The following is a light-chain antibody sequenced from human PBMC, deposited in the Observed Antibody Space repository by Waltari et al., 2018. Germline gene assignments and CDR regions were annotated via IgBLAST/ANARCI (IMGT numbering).Light chain of an antibody. CDR3: QQYNTFSGGT. V-gene: IGKV1-5*03. Sequence: DIQMTQSPSTLSASVGDRVTIPCRASQSISSWLAWYQQKPGKVPKLLIYKASSLESGVPSRFSGSGSGTDFTLTINSLQPDDSATYYCQQYNTFSGGTFGQGTKVEIK. J-gene: IGKJ1*01. CDR2: KAS. CDR1: QSISSW.